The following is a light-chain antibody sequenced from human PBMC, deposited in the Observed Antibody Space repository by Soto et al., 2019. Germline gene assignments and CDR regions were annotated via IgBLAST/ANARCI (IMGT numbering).Light chain of an antibody. Sequence: DIQMTQSPSSLSASVGDRVTITCRASQTIRSWLAWYQQKPGKPPKLLIYDASSLESGVPSRFSGSGSGTEFTLTINSLQPDDFATYYCQQYRSYLYTFDQGTKLEIK. J-gene: IGKJ2*01. CDR1: QTIRSW. V-gene: IGKV1-5*01. CDR2: DAS. CDR3: QQYRSYLYT.